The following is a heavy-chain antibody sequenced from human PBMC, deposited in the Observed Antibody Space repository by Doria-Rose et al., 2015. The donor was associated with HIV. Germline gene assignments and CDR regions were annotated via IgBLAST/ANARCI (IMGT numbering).Heavy chain of an antibody. CDR2: TYYTGTS. CDR1: GASVISRCSY. CDR3: ARMGSYRELDY. V-gene: IGHV4-31*03. Sequence: SETLSLPCSVSGASVISRCSYWNWIRQVPGKGLESLGYTYYTGTSDYSPSLKSRLNMAVDTSKNQFSLKLSFVTVADTAVYYCARMGSYRELDYWG. D-gene: IGHD3-3*01. J-gene: IGHJ4*01.